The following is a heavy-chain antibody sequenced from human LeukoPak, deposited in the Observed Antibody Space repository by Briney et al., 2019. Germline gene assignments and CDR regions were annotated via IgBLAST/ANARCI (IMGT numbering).Heavy chain of an antibody. Sequence: SETLSLTCTVSGGSFSSNSYYWGWIRQPPGKGLEWIGSMYYSGSTYYNPSLNSRVTISIDTSKSQFSLKLNSVTAADTAVYYCARGTPPSSSCYDYWGQGTLVTVSS. CDR3: ARGTPPSSSCYDY. D-gene: IGHD6-13*01. J-gene: IGHJ4*02. CDR1: GGSFSSNSYY. V-gene: IGHV4-39*07. CDR2: MYYSGST.